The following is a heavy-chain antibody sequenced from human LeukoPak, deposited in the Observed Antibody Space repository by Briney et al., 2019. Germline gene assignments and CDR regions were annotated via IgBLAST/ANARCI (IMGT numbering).Heavy chain of an antibody. J-gene: IGHJ4*02. V-gene: IGHV3-21*01. CDR2: ISSSSSYI. CDR1: GFTFSSYT. Sequence: PGGSLRLSCVASGFTFSSYTVNWVRQAPGKGLEWVSSISSSSSYIYYADSVKGRFTISRDNAKNSLYLQMNSLRAEDTAVYYCARVNRLYYDGNYWGQGTLVTVSS. CDR3: ARVNRLYYDGNY. D-gene: IGHD3-22*01.